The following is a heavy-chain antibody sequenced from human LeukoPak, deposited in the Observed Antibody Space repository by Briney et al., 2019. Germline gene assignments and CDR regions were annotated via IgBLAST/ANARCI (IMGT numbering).Heavy chain of an antibody. Sequence: PSETLSLTCTVPGGSISSGGYSWSWIRQPPGKGMEFIAYIYYTGNTYFNPSLKSRVTISVDTSKNQFSLKLTSVTAADTAVYYCARVLAAAGNNWFDPWGQGTLVTVSS. D-gene: IGHD6-13*01. CDR3: ARVLAAAGNNWFDP. CDR2: IYYTGNT. J-gene: IGHJ5*02. V-gene: IGHV4-30-4*07. CDR1: GGSISSGGYS.